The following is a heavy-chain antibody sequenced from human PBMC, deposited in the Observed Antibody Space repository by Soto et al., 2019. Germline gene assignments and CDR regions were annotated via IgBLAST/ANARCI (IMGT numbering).Heavy chain of an antibody. CDR3: ARHDARGDCYWSFDL. J-gene: IGHJ2*01. D-gene: IGHD3-16*01. V-gene: IGHV4-39*01. Sequence: LSLTCTVSGGSISSSSYYWGWIRQPPGKGLEWIGSIYYSGSTYYNPSLKSRVTISVDTSKNQFSLKLSSVTAADTAVYYCARHDARGDCYWSFDLWGRGTLVTVSS. CDR2: IYYSGST. CDR1: GGSISSSSYY.